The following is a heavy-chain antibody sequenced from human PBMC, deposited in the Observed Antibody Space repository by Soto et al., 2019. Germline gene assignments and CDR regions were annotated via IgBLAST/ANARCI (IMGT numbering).Heavy chain of an antibody. CDR1: GYTLTELS. Sequence: GASVKVSCKVSGYTLTELSMHWVRQPPGKGLEWMGGFDPTDGKTIYAQKFQGRVTMTEDTSTDTAYMELSSLSSEDTAVYYCVTAQGAFEADYFDYWGQGTLVTVSS. V-gene: IGHV1-24*01. CDR2: FDPTDGKT. CDR3: VTAQGAFEADYFDY. D-gene: IGHD3-16*01. J-gene: IGHJ4*02.